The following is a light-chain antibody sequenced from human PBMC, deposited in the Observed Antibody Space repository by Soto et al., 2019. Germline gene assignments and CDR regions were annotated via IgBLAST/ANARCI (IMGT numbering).Light chain of an antibody. CDR2: DAS. J-gene: IGKJ4*01. CDR1: QSVSSY. V-gene: IGKV3-11*01. Sequence: EIVLTQSPATLSLSPGERATLSCRASQSVSSYLAWYQQKPGQAPRLLIYDASNRATGIPARFSGSGSGTDFTLTISSLEPEVFAVYYCQQRSNWLTLGGGTKGNIK. CDR3: QQRSNWLT.